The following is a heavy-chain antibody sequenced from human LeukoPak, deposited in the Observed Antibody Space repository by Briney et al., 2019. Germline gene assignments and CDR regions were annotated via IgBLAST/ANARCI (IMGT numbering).Heavy chain of an antibody. J-gene: IGHJ3*02. Sequence: PSETLFLTCTVSDGSIRSSGYYWGWIRQPPGKGLEWIGSMYYSGSNYYNAYLTSRAPISVHKSKNQSALTLSSVAAADTAVYYCAGVYSGNYYNAFDMWGQGTMVTVSS. CDR2: MYYSGSN. D-gene: IGHD1-26*01. CDR3: AGVYSGNYYNAFDM. V-gene: IGHV4-39*01. CDR1: DGSIRSSGYY.